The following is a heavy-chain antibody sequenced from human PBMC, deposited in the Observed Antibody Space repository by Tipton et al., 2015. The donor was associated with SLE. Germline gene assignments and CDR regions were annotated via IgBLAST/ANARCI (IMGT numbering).Heavy chain of an antibody. CDR3: SRGTNCGSAYDALDI. V-gene: IGHV1-18*04. Sequence: QLVQSGPEVKKPGASMRVSCKGSGYTFSNYGISWVRQAPGQGLEWMGWISAHNGNRKYAQELQGRVTMTTDTSTSTAYMELTSLSSDDTSVYYCSRGTNCGSAYDALDIWGQGTLVTVSS. CDR1: GYTFSNYG. J-gene: IGHJ3*02. D-gene: IGHD7-27*01. CDR2: ISAHNGNR.